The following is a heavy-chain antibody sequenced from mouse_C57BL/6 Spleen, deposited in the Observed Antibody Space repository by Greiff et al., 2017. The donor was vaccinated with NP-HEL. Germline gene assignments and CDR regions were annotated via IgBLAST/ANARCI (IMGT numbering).Heavy chain of an antibody. D-gene: IGHD2-4*01. CDR3: ARPDYDYEFAY. V-gene: IGHV1-69*01. Sequence: QVQLQQPGAELVMPGASVKLSCKASGYTFTSYWMHWVKQRPGQGLEWIGEIDPSDSYTNYNQKFKGKSTLTVDKSSSTAYMQLSSLTSEDSAVYYCARPDYDYEFAYWGQGTLVTVSA. CDR2: IDPSDSYT. J-gene: IGHJ3*01. CDR1: GYTFTSYW.